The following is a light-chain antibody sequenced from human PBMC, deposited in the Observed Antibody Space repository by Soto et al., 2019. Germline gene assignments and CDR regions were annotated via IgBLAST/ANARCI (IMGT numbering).Light chain of an antibody. CDR1: QSISSY. V-gene: IGKV1-39*01. Sequence: DIQMTQSPSSLSASVGDRVTITCRASQSISSYLNWYQQKPGKAPKLLIYAASSLKSGVPSRVSGSGSGTDFTLTISSLQPEDFATYYCQQCYSTPPTFGQGTKVEIK. J-gene: IGKJ1*01. CDR2: AAS. CDR3: QQCYSTPPT.